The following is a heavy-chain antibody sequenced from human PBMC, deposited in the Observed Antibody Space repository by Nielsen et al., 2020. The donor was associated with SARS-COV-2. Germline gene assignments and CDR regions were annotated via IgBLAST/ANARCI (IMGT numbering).Heavy chain of an antibody. CDR2: ISSSGSTI. J-gene: IGHJ4*02. V-gene: IGHV3-11*01. CDR3: AKAHYVRYCSSTSCHTNGGYYFDY. CDR1: GGSISSGGYY. Sequence: LSLTCTVSGGSISSGGYYWSWIRQAPGKGLEWVSYISSSGSTIYYADSVKGRFTISRDNAKNSLYLQMNSLRAEDTALYYCAKAHYVRYCSSTSCHTNGGYYFDYWGQGTLVTVSS. D-gene: IGHD2-2*01.